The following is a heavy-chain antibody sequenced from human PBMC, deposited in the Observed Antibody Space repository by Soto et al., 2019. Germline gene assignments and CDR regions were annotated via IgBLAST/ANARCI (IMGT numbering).Heavy chain of an antibody. Sequence: QVQLQESGPGLVKPSETLSLTCTVSGGSISSYYWSWIRQPPGKGLEWIGYIYYSGITNYNPSLTSRVTLSVDTSKNQFSLKLSSVTAADTAVYYCARYKSNYYYGMDVWGQGTTVTVS. J-gene: IGHJ6*02. CDR2: IYYSGIT. D-gene: IGHD1-20*01. V-gene: IGHV4-59*01. CDR1: GGSISSYY. CDR3: ARYKSNYYYGMDV.